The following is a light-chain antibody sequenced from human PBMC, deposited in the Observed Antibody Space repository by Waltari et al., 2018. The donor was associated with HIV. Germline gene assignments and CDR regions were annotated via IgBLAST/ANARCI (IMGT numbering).Light chain of an antibody. CDR1: SSDIGSYNL. Sequence: QSALTQPASESESPGQSITISCSGTSSDIGSYNLVSWYQQNQGKAPKHIIYDVNKPPSGVSNRFSGSKSGNTASLTISGLQAEDDADYYCSSYAGARGGVFGGGTKLTVL. CDR2: DVN. CDR3: SSYAGARGGV. J-gene: IGLJ2*01. V-gene: IGLV2-23*02.